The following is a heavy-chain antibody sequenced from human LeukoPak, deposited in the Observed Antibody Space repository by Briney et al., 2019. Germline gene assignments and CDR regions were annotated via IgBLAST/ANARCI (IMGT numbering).Heavy chain of an antibody. CDR3: AREAFHYDSSGYYRFDY. D-gene: IGHD3-22*01. V-gene: IGHV4-59*01. J-gene: IGHJ4*02. Sequence: KPSETLSLTCTVSGGSIRNYYWSWIRQPPGKGLEWIGYIYDSGSTNYNPSLKSRVTTSVDTSKNQFSLRLTSVTAADTAVYYCAREAFHYDSSGYYRFDYWGQGTLVTVSS. CDR1: GGSIRNYY. CDR2: IYDSGST.